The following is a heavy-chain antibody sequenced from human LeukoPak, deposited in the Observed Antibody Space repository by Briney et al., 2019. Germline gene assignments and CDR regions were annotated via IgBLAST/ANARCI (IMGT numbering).Heavy chain of an antibody. V-gene: IGHV4-38-2*01. J-gene: IGHJ5*02. CDR1: GYSISSGYY. CDR3: ARAPPFYYYGSGSYWFDP. CDR2: IYHSGST. Sequence: PSETLSLTCAVSGYSISSGYYWGWIRQPPGKGLEWIGSIYHSGSTYYNPSLKSRVTISVDTSKNQFSLELSSVTAADTAVYYCARAPPFYYYGSGSYWFDPWGQGTLVTVSS. D-gene: IGHD3-10*01.